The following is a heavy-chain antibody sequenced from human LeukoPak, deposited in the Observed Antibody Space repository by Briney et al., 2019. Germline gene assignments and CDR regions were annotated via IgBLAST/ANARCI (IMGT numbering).Heavy chain of an antibody. CDR1: GGSISCYY. CDR2: IYTTGNT. J-gene: IGHJ4*02. Sequence: SETLSLTCTVSGGSISCYYWSWIRQPPGKGLEWIGRIYTTGNTNYNPSLKSRVTISVDTSKNQFSLKLSSVTAADTAVYYCARDSPKEAFFDYWGQGALVTVSS. CDR3: ARDSPKEAFFDY. V-gene: IGHV4-4*08.